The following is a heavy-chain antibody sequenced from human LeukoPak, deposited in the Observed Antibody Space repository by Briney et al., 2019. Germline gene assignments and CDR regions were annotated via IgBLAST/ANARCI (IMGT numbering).Heavy chain of an antibody. CDR1: GFTFSTYW. CDR3: ASGGIYYGAAFDF. D-gene: IGHD1-26*01. CDR2: IKEDGSDK. Sequence: GGSLRLSCAASGFTFSTYWMSWVRQAPGKGLEWVANIKEDGSDKYHVDSVKGRFIISRDNVKNSLYLQMNSLRVEDTAVYYCASGGIYYGAAFDFWGQGSLVTVSA. V-gene: IGHV3-7*01. J-gene: IGHJ4*02.